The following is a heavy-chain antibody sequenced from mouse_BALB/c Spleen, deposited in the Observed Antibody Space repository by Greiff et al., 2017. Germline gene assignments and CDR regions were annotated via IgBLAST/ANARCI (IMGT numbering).Heavy chain of an antibody. CDR3: ASYYRYDGAWFAY. CDR1: GFTFSSFG. Sequence: EVQGVESGGGLVQPGGSRKLSCAASGFTFSSFGMHWVRQAPEKGLEWVAYISSGSSTIYYADTVKGRFTISRDNPKNTLFLQMTSLRSEDTAMYYCASYYRYDGAWFAYWGQGTLVTVSA. J-gene: IGHJ3*01. CDR2: ISSGSSTI. V-gene: IGHV5-17*02. D-gene: IGHD2-14*01.